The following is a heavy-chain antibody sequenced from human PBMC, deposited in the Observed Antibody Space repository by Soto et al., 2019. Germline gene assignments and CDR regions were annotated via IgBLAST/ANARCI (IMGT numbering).Heavy chain of an antibody. D-gene: IGHD2-15*01. J-gene: IGHJ3*01. CDR1: GYSFIGHY. CDR2: INANSGSS. V-gene: IGHV1-2*02. CDR3: ATGVRVVGIGFAL. Sequence: ASLKVSCKASGYSFIGHYIHWVRQTPGQGLEWMGWINANSGSSTYAQRFQGSVTMTRDTYIITAYMELSSLRSDDTVVFYCATGVRVVGIGFALRGHRTLVTGSS.